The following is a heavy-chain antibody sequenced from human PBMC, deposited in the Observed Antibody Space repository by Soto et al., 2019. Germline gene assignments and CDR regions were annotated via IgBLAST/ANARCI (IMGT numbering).Heavy chain of an antibody. CDR3: AREGWLVELLY. CDR2: ISGYNGNA. Sequence: VQLVQSGNVVQKPVSSVKVSCKTSGDTFSSYGIIWVRQAPGQGLEWMGWISGYNGNADYAQRFRGRVNMTTDTSTPTVFMELRELRSDDTALYFCAREGWLVELLYWGQGSLVTVS. V-gene: IGHV1-18*01. CDR1: GDTFSSYG. J-gene: IGHJ4*02. D-gene: IGHD1-7*01.